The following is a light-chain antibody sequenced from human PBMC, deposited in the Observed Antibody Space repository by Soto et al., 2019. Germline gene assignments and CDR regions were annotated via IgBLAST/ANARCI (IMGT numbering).Light chain of an antibody. CDR1: QSVSSSY. J-gene: IGKJ2*01. Sequence: EIVLTQSPGTLSLSPGERATLSCRASQSVSSSYLAWYQQKPGQAPRLLIYGASSRATGIPDRFSGSGSGTDFTLTISTLEPEDFAVYYCQQYGSSPRTFGQGTKLEIK. CDR2: GAS. V-gene: IGKV3-20*01. CDR3: QQYGSSPRT.